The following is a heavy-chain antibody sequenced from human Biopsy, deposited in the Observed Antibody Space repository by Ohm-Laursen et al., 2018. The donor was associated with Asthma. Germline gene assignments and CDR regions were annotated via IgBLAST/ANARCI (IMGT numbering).Heavy chain of an antibody. V-gene: IGHV3-9*01. J-gene: IGHJ4*02. CDR1: GFTFDDYA. D-gene: IGHD1-26*01. CDR3: AKGEWELLEANFDY. Sequence: SLRPSCAAPGFTFDDYAMHWVRQAPGKGLEWVSGISWNSGSIGYADSVKGRFTISRDNAKNSLYLQMNSLRAEDTALYYCAKGEWELLEANFDYWGQGTLVTVSS. CDR2: ISWNSGSI.